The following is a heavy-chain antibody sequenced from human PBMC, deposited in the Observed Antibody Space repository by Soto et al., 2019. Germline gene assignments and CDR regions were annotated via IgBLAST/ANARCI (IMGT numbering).Heavy chain of an antibody. D-gene: IGHD6-19*01. CDR2: INHSGST. CDR3: ARGVQVAVAGTSFSFDY. J-gene: IGHJ4*02. Sequence: SETLSLTCAVYGGSFSGYYWSWIRQPPGKGLEWIGEINHSGSTNYNPSLKSRVTISVDTSKNQFSLKLSSVTAADTAVYYCARGVQVAVAGTSFSFDYWGQGTLVTVSS. V-gene: IGHV4-34*01. CDR1: GGSFSGYY.